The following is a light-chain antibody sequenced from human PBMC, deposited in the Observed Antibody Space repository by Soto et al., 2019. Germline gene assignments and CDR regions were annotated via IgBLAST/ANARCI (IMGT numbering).Light chain of an antibody. CDR3: QQYNNWPPWT. Sequence: MTQSPSSLSASVGDRVTITCRASQSVSSNLAWYQQKPGQAPRLLIYGASTRATGIPARFSGSGSGTEFTLTISSLQSEDFAVYYCQQYNNWPPWTFGQGTKVEIK. CDR1: QSVSSN. CDR2: GAS. J-gene: IGKJ1*01. V-gene: IGKV3-15*01.